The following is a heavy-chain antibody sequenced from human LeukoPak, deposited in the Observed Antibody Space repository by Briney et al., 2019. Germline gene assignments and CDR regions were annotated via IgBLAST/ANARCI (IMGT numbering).Heavy chain of an antibody. J-gene: IGHJ6*02. V-gene: IGHV3-74*01. CDR3: ARDRVEVTTSMLGGVKRTVTDYYGMDV. D-gene: IGHD3-16*01. CDR2: INTDASST. CDR1: GFTFSTYW. Sequence: PGGSLRLSCVASGFTFSTYWMYWVRQAPGKGLVWVSRINTDASSTTYADSVKGRFTISRDNAKNTLYVQMNSLRAEDTAVYFCARDRVEVTTSMLGGVKRTVTDYYGMDVWGQGTTVTVSS.